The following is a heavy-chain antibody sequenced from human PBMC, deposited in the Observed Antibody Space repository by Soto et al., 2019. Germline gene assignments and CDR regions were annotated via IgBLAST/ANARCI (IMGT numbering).Heavy chain of an antibody. J-gene: IGHJ4*02. CDR1: GFTVNSNY. D-gene: IGHD1-20*01. CDR2: LYPDGRA. CDR3: ARGLGREYHDNRNYFHLDY. Sequence: GSLRLSCAASGFTVNSNYLTWVRQAPEKGLKWVSVLYPDGRADYAESVQGRFSISTDNSENSVYLQMNTLRAEDTAVYYCARGLGREYHDNRNYFHLDYWGQGTLVTVSS. V-gene: IGHV3-53*01.